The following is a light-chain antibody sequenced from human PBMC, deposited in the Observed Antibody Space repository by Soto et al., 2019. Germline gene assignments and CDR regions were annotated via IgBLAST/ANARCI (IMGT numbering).Light chain of an antibody. CDR2: GAS. J-gene: IGKJ1*01. Sequence: EIVMTQSPATLSVSPGERATLSCRASQSVSRDLDWYQQKPGQAPRLLIYGASTRATGTPARFSGSGSGTEFTLTISSLQSEDYAVYYCQQYNNWPLTFGQGTKVEIK. CDR1: QSVSRD. CDR3: QQYNNWPLT. V-gene: IGKV3-15*01.